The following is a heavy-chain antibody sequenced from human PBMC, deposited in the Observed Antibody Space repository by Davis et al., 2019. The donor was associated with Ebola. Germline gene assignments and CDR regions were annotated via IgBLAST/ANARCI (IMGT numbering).Heavy chain of an antibody. Sequence: MPSETLSLTCAVYGGSFSGYYWSWIRQPPGKGLEWIGEINHSGSTNYNLSLKSRVTISVDTSKNQFSLKLSSVTAADTAVYYCARPRYCSSTSCYSYYYGMDVWGQGTTVTVSS. CDR3: ARPRYCSSTSCYSYYYGMDV. CDR2: INHSGST. CDR1: GGSFSGYY. D-gene: IGHD2-2*01. J-gene: IGHJ6*02. V-gene: IGHV4-34*01.